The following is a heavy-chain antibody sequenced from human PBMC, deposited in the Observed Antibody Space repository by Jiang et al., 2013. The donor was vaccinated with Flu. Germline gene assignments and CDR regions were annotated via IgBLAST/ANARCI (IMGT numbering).Heavy chain of an antibody. Sequence: SGAEVKKPGSSVKVSCKASGDTFNSHGINWVRQAPGQGLEWMGGIIPMYGTVEYARKLQGRVTITADESTNTAYMELSSLRSDDTAVYYCASRPSSSWRYFYFYMDVWGRGTTVTVSS. CDR2: IIPMYGTV. J-gene: IGHJ6*03. CDR1: GDTFNSHG. D-gene: IGHD6-13*01. V-gene: IGHV1-69*01. CDR3: ASRPSSSWRYFYFYMDV.